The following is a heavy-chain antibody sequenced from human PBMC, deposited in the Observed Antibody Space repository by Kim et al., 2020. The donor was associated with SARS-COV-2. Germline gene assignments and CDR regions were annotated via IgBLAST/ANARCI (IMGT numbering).Heavy chain of an antibody. CDR3: ARDPLTGYHFDY. D-gene: IGHD7-27*01. V-gene: IGHV3-30*04. CDR1: GFTFSSYA. Sequence: GGSLRLSCAASGFTFSSYAMHWVRQAPGKGLEWVAVISYDGSNKYYADSVKGRFTISRDNSKNTLYLQMNSLRAEDTAVYYCARDPLTGYHFDYWGQGTLVTVSS. CDR2: ISYDGSNK. J-gene: IGHJ4*02.